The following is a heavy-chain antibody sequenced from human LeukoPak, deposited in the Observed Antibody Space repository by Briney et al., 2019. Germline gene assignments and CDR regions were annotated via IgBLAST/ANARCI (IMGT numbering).Heavy chain of an antibody. CDR2: IYYSGST. V-gene: IGHV4-59*01. CDR3: ARDLRFGEFGMDV. Sequence: ASETLSLTCTVSGGSISSYYWSWIRQPPGKGLEWIGYIYYSGSTNYNPSLKSRVTISVDTSKNQFSPKLSSVTAADTAVYYCARDLRFGEFGMDVWGQGTTVTVSS. CDR1: GGSISSYY. J-gene: IGHJ6*02. D-gene: IGHD3-10*01.